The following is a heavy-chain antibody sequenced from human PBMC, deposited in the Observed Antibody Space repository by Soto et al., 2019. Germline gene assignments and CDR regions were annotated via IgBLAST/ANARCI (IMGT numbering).Heavy chain of an antibody. CDR3: VKDSYADFHRVLSTAEYFFDY. CDR1: GFTFDDYA. V-gene: IGHV3-9*01. D-gene: IGHD2-15*01. J-gene: IGHJ4*01. Sequence: GGSLRLSCTASGFTFDDYAMHWVRQGPGRGLEWVSGITWNSGKIAYADSVKGRFTIARDDDNNSLYLQMNSLRPEDTALYYCVKDSYADFHRVLSTAEYFFDYWGHGTLVTVS. CDR2: ITWNSGKI.